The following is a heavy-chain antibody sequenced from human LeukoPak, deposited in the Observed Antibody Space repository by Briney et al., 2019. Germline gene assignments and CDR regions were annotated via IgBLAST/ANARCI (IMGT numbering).Heavy chain of an antibody. CDR1: GGSISSYY. CDR3: ARVAIFGIYFQH. Sequence: SETLSLTCTVSGGSISSYYWSWIRQPPGKGLEWIGYTYYSGSTNYNPSLKSRVTISVDTSKNQFSLKLSSVTAADTAVYYCARVAIFGIYFQHWGQGTLVTVSS. J-gene: IGHJ1*01. CDR2: TYYSGST. D-gene: IGHD3-3*01. V-gene: IGHV4-59*01.